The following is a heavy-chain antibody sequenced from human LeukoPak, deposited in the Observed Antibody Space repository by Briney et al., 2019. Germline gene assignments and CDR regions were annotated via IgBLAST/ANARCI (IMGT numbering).Heavy chain of an antibody. D-gene: IGHD6-13*01. CDR3: ARVRGGAAAGPFDY. Sequence: ASVTVSCKASGYTFTSYGISWVRQAPGQGLEWMGWISAYNGNTNYAQKLQGRVTMTTDTSTSTAYMELRSLRSDDTAVYYCARVRGGAAAGPFDYWGQGTLVTVSS. CDR1: GYTFTSYG. V-gene: IGHV1-18*01. J-gene: IGHJ4*02. CDR2: ISAYNGNT.